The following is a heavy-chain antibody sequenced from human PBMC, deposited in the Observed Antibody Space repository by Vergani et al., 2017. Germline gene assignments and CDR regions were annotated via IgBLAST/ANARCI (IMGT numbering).Heavy chain of an antibody. Sequence: EVQLVESGGGLVQPGGSLRLSCAASGFTFSSYWMSWVRQAPGKGLEWVANIKQDGSEKYYVDSVKGRFTISRDNAKNSLYLQMNSLRAEDTAVYYCATGGYYYDSSGYFDYWGQGTLVTVSS. J-gene: IGHJ4*02. D-gene: IGHD3-22*01. CDR2: IKQDGSEK. CDR1: GFTFSSYW. CDR3: ATGGYYYDSSGYFDY. V-gene: IGHV3-7*03.